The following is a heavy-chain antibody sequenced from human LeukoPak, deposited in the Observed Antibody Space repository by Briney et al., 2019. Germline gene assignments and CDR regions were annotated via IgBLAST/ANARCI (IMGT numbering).Heavy chain of an antibody. CDR3: ARQARKYSSSWYDYYYCMDV. V-gene: IGHV3-11*01. J-gene: IGHJ6*03. CDR2: ISSSGSTI. Sequence: PGGSLRLSCAASGFTFSDYYMSWIRQAPGKGLEWVSYISSSGSTIYYADSVKGRFTISRDNAKNSLYLQMNSLRAEDTAVYYCARQARKYSSSWYDYYYCMDVWGKGTTVTISS. CDR1: GFTFSDYY. D-gene: IGHD6-13*01.